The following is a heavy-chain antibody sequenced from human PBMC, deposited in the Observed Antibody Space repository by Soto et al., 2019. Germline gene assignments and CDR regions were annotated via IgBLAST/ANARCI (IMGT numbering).Heavy chain of an antibody. J-gene: IGHJ4*02. Sequence: SVKGRFTTSRDNSKNTLYFEMSSLRPEDTAVYYCASETAGTLGLAYWGQGTLVTVSS. D-gene: IGHD2-21*02. V-gene: IGHV3-53*01. CDR3: ASETAGTLGLAY.